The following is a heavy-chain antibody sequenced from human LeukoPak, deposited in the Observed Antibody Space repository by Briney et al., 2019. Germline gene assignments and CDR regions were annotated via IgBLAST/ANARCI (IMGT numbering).Heavy chain of an antibody. V-gene: IGHV3-21*01. CDR1: GFTFSSYS. J-gene: IGHJ5*02. Sequence: PGGSLRLSRAASGFTFSSYSMNWVRQAPGKGLEWVSSISSSSSYIYYADSVKGRFTISRDNAKNSLYLQMNSLRAEDTAVYYCARSLNYYDSSGYRRTYNWFDPWGQGTLVTVSS. D-gene: IGHD3-22*01. CDR2: ISSSSSYI. CDR3: ARSLNYYDSSGYRRTYNWFDP.